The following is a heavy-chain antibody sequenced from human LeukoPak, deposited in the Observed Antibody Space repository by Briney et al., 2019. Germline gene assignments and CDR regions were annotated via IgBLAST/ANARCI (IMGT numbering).Heavy chain of an antibody. CDR1: GFTFSSYA. Sequence: GGSLRLSCAASGFTFSSYAMSWVRQAPGKGVEWVSAISGSGGSTYYADCVKGRFTISRDNSKNTLYLQMNSLRAEDTAVYYCANCYVAAFDIWGQGTMVTVSS. V-gene: IGHV3-23*01. CDR2: ISGSGGST. J-gene: IGHJ3*02. D-gene: IGHD2-15*01. CDR3: ANCYVAAFDI.